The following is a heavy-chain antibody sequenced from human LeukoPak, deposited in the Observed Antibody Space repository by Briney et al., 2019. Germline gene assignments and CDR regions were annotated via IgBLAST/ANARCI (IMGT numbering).Heavy chain of an antibody. CDR2: ISWNSGSI. CDR3: GKDIAAAGLFDY. V-gene: IGHV3-9*01. Sequence: GGSLRLSCAASGLTFDDYAMHWVRQAPGKGLEWVSGISWNSGSIGYADSVKGRFTISRDNAKNSLYLQMNSLRAEDTALYYCGKDIAAAGLFDYWGQGTLVTVSS. J-gene: IGHJ4*02. D-gene: IGHD6-13*01. CDR1: GLTFDDYA.